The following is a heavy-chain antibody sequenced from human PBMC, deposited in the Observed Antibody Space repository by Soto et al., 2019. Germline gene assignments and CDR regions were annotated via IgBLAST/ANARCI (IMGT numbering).Heavy chain of an antibody. D-gene: IGHD6-25*01. CDR2: ISTTSSYI. CDR3: ASDGYSRGFDY. V-gene: IGHV3-21*01. J-gene: IGHJ4*02. Sequence: EVQLVESGGGLVEPGGSLRLSCAASGFTFSRHSLNWVRQAPGTGLGWVSSISTTSSYIYYADPVKGRFTISRANAKNSLYLQMDSLRAEDTAVYDCASDGYSRGFDYWGQGTLVTVSS. CDR1: GFTFSRHS.